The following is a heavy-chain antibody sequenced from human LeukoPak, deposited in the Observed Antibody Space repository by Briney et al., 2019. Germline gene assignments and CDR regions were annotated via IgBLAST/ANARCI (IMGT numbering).Heavy chain of an antibody. CDR1: GYTFTGHY. Sequence: ASVKVSCKASGYTFTGHYMHWVRQAPGQGLEWMGWINPNSGATNYAQKFQGRVTMTRDTSISTAYMDLSRLTSDDTAVYYCASGGYKLDYWGQGTLVTVSS. V-gene: IGHV1-2*02. D-gene: IGHD5-18*01. CDR2: INPNSGAT. CDR3: ASGGYKLDY. J-gene: IGHJ4*02.